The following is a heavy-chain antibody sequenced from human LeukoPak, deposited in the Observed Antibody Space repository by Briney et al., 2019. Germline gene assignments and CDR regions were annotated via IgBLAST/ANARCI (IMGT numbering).Heavy chain of an antibody. CDR2: FHSDGTT. Sequence: PSEALSLTCSVSGRSLTNYYWGWIRQPPGKGLEFIGYFHSDGTTNYDSSLQSRVAISLDTSKIQFSLRLYSVTAADTALYFCARLNFRGGEALHFDSWGQGTLVTVSS. V-gene: IGHV4-4*09. CDR3: ARLNFRGGEALHFDS. J-gene: IGHJ4*02. D-gene: IGHD3-16*01. CDR1: GRSLTNYY.